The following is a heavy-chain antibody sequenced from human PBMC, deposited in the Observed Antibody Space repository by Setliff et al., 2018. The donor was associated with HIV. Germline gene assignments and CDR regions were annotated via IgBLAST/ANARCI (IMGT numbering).Heavy chain of an antibody. CDR1: GDSVSGYY. D-gene: IGHD3-22*01. Sequence: SETLSLTCAVSGDSVSGYYWSWIRQPAGRGLEWIGRVHNSAGSNYNPSLKSRVTMSVDTAKNQLSLKLTAVSAADTAVYYCARDGIEVLADSPHDVFDIWGRGIMVTVS. CDR3: ARDGIEVLADSPHDVFDI. CDR2: VHNSAGS. V-gene: IGHV4-4*07. J-gene: IGHJ3*02.